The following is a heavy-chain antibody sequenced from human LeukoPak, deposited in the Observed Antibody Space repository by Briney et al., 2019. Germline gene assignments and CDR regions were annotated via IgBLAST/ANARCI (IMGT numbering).Heavy chain of an antibody. CDR2: INGGGSTT. V-gene: IGHV3-74*01. CDR1: GFTFSRYW. J-gene: IGHJ4*02. Sequence: GSLRLSCAASGFTFSRYWIHWVRQAPGKGLVWVSRINGGGSTTTYADSVKGRFTISRDNAKNTLYLQMNSLRAEDTAVYYCARSAYYDSTGYYFDFWGQGTLVTASS. D-gene: IGHD3-22*01. CDR3: ARSAYYDSTGYYFDF.